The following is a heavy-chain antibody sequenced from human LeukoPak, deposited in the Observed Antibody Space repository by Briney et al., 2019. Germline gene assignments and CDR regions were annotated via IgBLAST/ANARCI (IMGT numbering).Heavy chain of an antibody. D-gene: IGHD2-2*02. J-gene: IGHJ5*02. CDR1: GFTFSNAW. Sequence: GGSLRLSCAASGFTFSNAWMSWLRQAPGKGLEWVGRIKSKTDSGTTDYAAPVKGRFTISRDDSKNTLYLQMNSLKTEDTAVYYCTTEVGCYIDGCWFDPWGQGTLVTVSS. CDR2: IKSKTDSGTT. CDR3: TTEVGCYIDGCWFDP. V-gene: IGHV3-15*01.